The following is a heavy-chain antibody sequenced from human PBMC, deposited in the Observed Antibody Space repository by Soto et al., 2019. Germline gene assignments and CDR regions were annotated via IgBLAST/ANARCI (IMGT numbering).Heavy chain of an antibody. CDR2: IIPMVGTA. V-gene: IGHV1-69*12. J-gene: IGHJ6*02. CDR3: ARRYCISSSCYLYGMDV. Sequence: QVQLVQSGAEVKKPGSSVKVSCKASGGTFSTYAISWVRQAPGQGLGWMGGIIPMVGTANYAQKFQGRVTITADESTSTAYMELSSLRSEDTAVFYCARRYCISSSCYLYGMDVWGQGTTVTVSS. D-gene: IGHD2-15*01. CDR1: GGTFSTYA.